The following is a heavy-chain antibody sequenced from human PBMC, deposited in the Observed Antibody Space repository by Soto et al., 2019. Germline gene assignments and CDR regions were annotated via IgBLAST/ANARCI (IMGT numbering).Heavy chain of an antibody. CDR2: ISGSGDGT. J-gene: IGHJ5*01. V-gene: IGHV3-23*01. D-gene: IGHD6-6*01. CDR3: AKDPDSSSVTWFDS. Sequence: EVQLLESGGGLVQPGGSLRLSCAASGFTFSSYAMSWVRQAPGKGLEWVSGISGSGDGTYYADSVKGRFTIFRDNSKNTLYLQMNSLRAEDTAVYYCAKDPDSSSVTWFDSWGQGTLVTVSS. CDR1: GFTFSSYA.